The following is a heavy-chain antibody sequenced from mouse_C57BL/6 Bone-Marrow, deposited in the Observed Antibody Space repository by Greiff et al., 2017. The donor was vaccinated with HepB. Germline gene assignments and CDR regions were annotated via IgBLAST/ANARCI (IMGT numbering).Heavy chain of an antibody. Sequence: VQLQQSGPVLVKPGASVKMSCKASGYTFTDYYMNWVKQSHGKSLEWIGVINPYNGGTSYNQKFKGKATLTVDKSSSTAYMELNSLTSEDSAVYYCARAFHYYGSSYGYWGQGTTLTVSS. V-gene: IGHV1-19*01. CDR1: GYTFTDYY. D-gene: IGHD1-1*01. CDR2: INPYNGGT. J-gene: IGHJ2*01. CDR3: ARAFHYYGSSYGY.